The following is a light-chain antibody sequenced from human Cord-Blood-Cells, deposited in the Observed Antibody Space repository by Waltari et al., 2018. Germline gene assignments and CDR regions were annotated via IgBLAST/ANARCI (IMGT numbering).Light chain of an antibody. J-gene: IGLJ3*02. CDR3: QVWDSSSDHWV. Sequence: SYVLTQPPSVSVAPGKTARITCWGNNIGSKSVHLYQQKPGQAPVLVIYYDSDRPSGIPERFSGSNSGNTATLTISRVEAGDEADYYCQVWDSSSDHWVFGGGTKLTVL. CDR2: YDS. V-gene: IGLV3-21*04. CDR1: NIGSKS.